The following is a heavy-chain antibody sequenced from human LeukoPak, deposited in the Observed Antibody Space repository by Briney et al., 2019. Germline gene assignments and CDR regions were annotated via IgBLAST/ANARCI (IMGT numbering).Heavy chain of an antibody. J-gene: IGHJ4*02. Sequence: SETLSLTCSVYGGSFSGYYWSWSRQPPGKGLEWIGEINHSGSTNYNSSLKSRVIISGDTSKNQFSLKLSSVTAADTAVYYCARTVTLDYWGQGTLVTVSS. CDR3: ARTVTLDY. CDR2: INHSGST. D-gene: IGHD4-23*01. CDR1: GGSFSGYY. V-gene: IGHV4-34*01.